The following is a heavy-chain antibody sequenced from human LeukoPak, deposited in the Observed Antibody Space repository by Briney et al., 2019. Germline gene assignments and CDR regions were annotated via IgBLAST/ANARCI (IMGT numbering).Heavy chain of an antibody. CDR1: GYIFTSYG. CDR3: ARDINGYYYDSHGYYPTDL. Sequence: ASVTVSCKASGYIFTSYGISWVRQAPGQGLEWMGWISVYNGNTNYPQRLQGRVTMTTDTSTTTAYMELRSLRSDGTAVYYCARDINGYYYDSHGYYPTDLWGQGTLVTVSS. D-gene: IGHD3-22*01. V-gene: IGHV1-18*01. J-gene: IGHJ5*02. CDR2: ISVYNGNT.